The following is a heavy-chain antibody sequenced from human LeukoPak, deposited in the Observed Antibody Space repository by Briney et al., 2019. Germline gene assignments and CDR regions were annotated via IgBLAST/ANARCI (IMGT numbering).Heavy chain of an antibody. D-gene: IGHD2-2*01. Sequence: SETLSLTCTVSGGSISSSSYYWGWIRQLPGKGLEWIGSIYYSGSTYYNPSLKSRVTISVDTSKNQFSLKLSSVTAADTAVYYCARVGGCSSTSCYLLHYYYYYMDVWGKGTTVTISS. CDR2: IYYSGST. V-gene: IGHV4-39*07. CDR3: ARVGGCSSTSCYLLHYYYYYMDV. CDR1: GGSISSSSYY. J-gene: IGHJ6*03.